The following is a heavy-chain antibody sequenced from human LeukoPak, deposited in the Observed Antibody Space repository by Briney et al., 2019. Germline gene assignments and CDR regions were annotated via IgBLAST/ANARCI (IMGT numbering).Heavy chain of an antibody. J-gene: IGHJ5*02. Sequence: PSETLSLTCTVSGGSISSYYWSWIRQPAGKGLEWIGRIYTSGSTNYNPSLKSRVTMSVDTSKNQFSLKLNSVTAADTAVYYGARDYDVLTADPPTQLFGRWGQGTLVTVSS. CDR1: GGSISSYY. V-gene: IGHV4-4*07. CDR3: ARDYDVLTADPPTQLFGR. CDR2: IYTSGST. D-gene: IGHD3-9*01.